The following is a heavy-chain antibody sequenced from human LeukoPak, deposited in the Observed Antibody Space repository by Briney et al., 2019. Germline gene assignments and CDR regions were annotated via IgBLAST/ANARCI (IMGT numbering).Heavy chain of an antibody. D-gene: IGHD2-15*01. Sequence: GGSLRLSCAASGFTCSSFAMHWVRQAPGRGLEWVAVTWQHGSDVAYADSVKGRFIISRDDAKNTVFLQMNSLRDEDTAVYYCAKEWSAFDLWGRGTMVSVSS. J-gene: IGHJ3*01. V-gene: IGHV3-33*06. CDR2: TWQHGSDV. CDR1: GFTCSSFA. CDR3: AKEWSAFDL.